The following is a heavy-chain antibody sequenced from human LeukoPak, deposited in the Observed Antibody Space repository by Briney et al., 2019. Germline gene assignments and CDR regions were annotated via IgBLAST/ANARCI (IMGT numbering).Heavy chain of an antibody. CDR2: ISYDGSNK. D-gene: IGHD3-10*01. CDR3: ERGGDYGSGSFRWRHFDY. V-gene: IGHV3-30-3*01. Sequence: PGGSLRLSCAASGFTFSNYAMHWVRQAPGKGLEWVAVISYDGSNKHYADSVKGRFTISRDNSKNTLYLQMNSLRTEDTAVYYCERGGDYGSGSFRWRHFDYWGQGTLVTVSS. CDR1: GFTFSNYA. J-gene: IGHJ4*02.